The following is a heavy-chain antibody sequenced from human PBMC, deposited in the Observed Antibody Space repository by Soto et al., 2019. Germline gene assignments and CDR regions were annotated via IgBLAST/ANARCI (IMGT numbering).Heavy chain of an antibody. V-gene: IGHV5-10-1*01. CDR3: AFFKSTWFVVGRLGF. CDR2: IDPTQCHF. D-gene: IGHD6-13*01. J-gene: IGHJ4*02. CDR1: GYGLTTHW. Sequence: GESLKIFREGSGYGLTTHWINWARQMPGKGLEWMGRIDPTQCHFNYNPSFQGHVTISPDKSTSKAYLQWNSPEASDNAIYFCAFFKSTWFVVGRLGFWGPGTLGTVSS.